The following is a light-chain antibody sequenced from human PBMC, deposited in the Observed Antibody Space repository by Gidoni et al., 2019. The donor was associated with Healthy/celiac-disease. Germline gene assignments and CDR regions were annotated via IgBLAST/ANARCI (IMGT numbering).Light chain of an antibody. CDR1: QGIRNY. CDR3: QQYDSLPLT. CDR2: DAS. J-gene: IGKJ4*02. Sequence: QMTQSPSPLSASVGDRVTITCQASQGIRNYLNWYQQKPGKAPKLLIYDASSLETGVPSRFSGSGSGTDFTFTISSLQPEDIATYYCQQYDSLPLTFGRGTKVEIK. V-gene: IGKV1-33*01.